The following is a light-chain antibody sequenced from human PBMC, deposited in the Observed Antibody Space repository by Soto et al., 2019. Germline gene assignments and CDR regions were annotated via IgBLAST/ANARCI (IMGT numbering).Light chain of an antibody. CDR2: DAS. CDR3: QQYGSSVWT. Sequence: IVFTQSQGTMSLAPGERATLSCRASLSVTSNFLAWYQQKPGQAPRLLLYDASNRATGIPDRFSGSGSGTDFSLTISRLETEDFAVYYCQQYGSSVWTFGQGTRVEIK. J-gene: IGKJ1*01. CDR1: LSVTSNF. V-gene: IGKV3-20*01.